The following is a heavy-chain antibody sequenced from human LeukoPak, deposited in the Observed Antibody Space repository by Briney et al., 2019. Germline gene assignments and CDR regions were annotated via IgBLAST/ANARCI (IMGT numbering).Heavy chain of an antibody. D-gene: IGHD6-13*01. CDR3: ARDPPSGSSWPNDAFDI. CDR2: MKQDGSEK. V-gene: IGHV3-7*05. J-gene: IGHJ3*02. CDR1: GFTFSSYW. Sequence: GSLRLSCAASGFTFSSYWMTWVRQAPGKGLEWVANMKQDGSEKYYVDSVRGRFTISRDNAKNSLYLQMNSLRAEDTAVYYCARDPPSGSSWPNDAFDIWGQGTMVTVSS.